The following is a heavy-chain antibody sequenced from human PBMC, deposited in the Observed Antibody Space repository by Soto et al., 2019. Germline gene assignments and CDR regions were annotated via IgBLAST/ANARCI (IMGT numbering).Heavy chain of an antibody. CDR2: IIPILGIA. D-gene: IGHD2-8*01. CDR1: GGTFSTDT. J-gene: IGHJ5*02. CDR3: ARDTNGVGRPFDP. V-gene: IGHV1-69*04. Sequence: SVKVSFKASGGTFSTDTISLVRQSPGQGLEWMGRIIPILGIANYAQKFQGRVTITADKSTSTAYMELSSLRSEDTAVYYCARDTNGVGRPFDPWGQGTLVTVSS.